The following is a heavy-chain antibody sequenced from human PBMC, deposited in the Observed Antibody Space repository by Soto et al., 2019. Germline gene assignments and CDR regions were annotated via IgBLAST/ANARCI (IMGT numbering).Heavy chain of an antibody. Sequence: PGGSLRLSCAASGFTFSGYYMSWIRQAPGKGLEWVSYIGRSGSYTNYADSVKGRFTISRDNAKNSLHLQMNSLRAEDTAMYYYAIEKVGSNSVHVFDIWGQGTMVTVSS. CDR3: AIEKVGSNSVHVFDI. D-gene: IGHD1-26*01. CDR2: IGRSGSYT. V-gene: IGHV3-11*06. J-gene: IGHJ3*02. CDR1: GFTFSGYY.